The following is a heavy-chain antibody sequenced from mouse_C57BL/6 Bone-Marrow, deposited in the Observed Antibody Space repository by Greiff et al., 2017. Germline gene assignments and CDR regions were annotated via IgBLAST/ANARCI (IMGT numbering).Heavy chain of an antibody. CDR2: SSPRSGNT. J-gene: IGHJ3*01. Sequence: VQLQQSGAELARPGASVKLSCKASGYSFTSYGISLVKQSTGQGLEWIGESSPRSGNTYYNEKFKGKATLTADKSSSTAYMELRSLTTEDSAVYFCAKSLLEAAWFAYWGQGTLVTDSA. CDR1: GYSFTSYG. V-gene: IGHV1-81*01. CDR3: AKSLLEAAWFAY. D-gene: IGHD2-10*02.